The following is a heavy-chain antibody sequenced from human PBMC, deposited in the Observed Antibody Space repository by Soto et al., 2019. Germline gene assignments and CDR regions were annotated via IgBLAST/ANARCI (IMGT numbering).Heavy chain of an antibody. D-gene: IGHD3-16*01. CDR1: GGPFGSSA. CDR3: ARLRRDWGDAFDL. Sequence: QVQLVQSGADVKKPGSSVKVSCTTSGGPFGSSAISWVRQAPAQGLEWMGEIIPVFDKANYAQNFQGRLTITADEPTGTVFMQLSSLRSEDTAVYFCARLRRDWGDAFDLWGLGPFVTVSS. V-gene: IGHV1-69*01. J-gene: IGHJ3*01. CDR2: IIPVFDKA.